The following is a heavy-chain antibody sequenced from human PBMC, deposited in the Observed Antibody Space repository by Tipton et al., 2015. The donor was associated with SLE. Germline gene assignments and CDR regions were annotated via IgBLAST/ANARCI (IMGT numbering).Heavy chain of an antibody. Sequence: QSGPEVKKPGASVKVSCKASGYTFTSYAMNWVRQAPGQGLEWMGWINTNTGNPTYAQGFTGRFVFSLDTSVSTAYLQISSLKAEDTAVYYCASPIAVAGQGYFQHWGQGTLVTVSS. CDR1: GYTFTSYA. V-gene: IGHV7-4-1*02. D-gene: IGHD6-19*01. CDR2: INTNTGNP. J-gene: IGHJ1*01. CDR3: ASPIAVAGQGYFQH.